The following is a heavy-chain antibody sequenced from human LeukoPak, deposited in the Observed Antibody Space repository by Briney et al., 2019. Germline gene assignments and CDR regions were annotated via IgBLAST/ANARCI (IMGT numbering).Heavy chain of an antibody. J-gene: IGHJ5*02. V-gene: IGHV3-33*01. CDR2: IWYDGSNK. CDR3: ARDGRLEAVAGMNWFDP. Sequence: GGSLRLSCVASGFTFSSYGMHWVRQAPGKGLEWVAVIWYDGSNKYYADSVKGRFTISRDNSKNTLYLQMNSLRAEDTAVYYCARDGRLEAVAGMNWFDPWGQGTLVTVSS. D-gene: IGHD6-19*01. CDR1: GFTFSSYG.